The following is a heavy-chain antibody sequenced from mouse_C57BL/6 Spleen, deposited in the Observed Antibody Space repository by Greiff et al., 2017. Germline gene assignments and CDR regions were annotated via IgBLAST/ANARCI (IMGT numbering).Heavy chain of an antibody. CDR3: AREGYGYYFDY. CDR1: GFTFSDYG. Sequence: EVQLVESGGCLVKPGGSLKLSCAASGFTFSDYGMHWVRQAPEKGLEWVAYISSGSRTIYYADTVKGRFTISRDNAKNTLCLQMTSLRSEDTAMYYCAREGYGYYFDYWGQGTTLTVSS. D-gene: IGHD2-10*02. J-gene: IGHJ2*01. CDR2: ISSGSRTI. V-gene: IGHV5-17*01.